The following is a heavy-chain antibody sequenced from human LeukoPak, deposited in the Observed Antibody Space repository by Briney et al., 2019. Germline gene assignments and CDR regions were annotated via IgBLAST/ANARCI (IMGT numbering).Heavy chain of an antibody. CDR1: GFTFSRYA. CDR2: ISYDGSNK. D-gene: IGHD2/OR15-2a*01. J-gene: IGHJ4*02. Sequence: GGSLRLSCAASGFTFSRYAMHWVRQAPGKGLEWVAVISYDGSNKYYADSVKGRFTISRDNSKNTLYLQMNSLRAEDTAVYYCARGGHLWQRDNRFDYWGQGTLVTVSS. CDR3: ARGGHLWQRDNRFDY. V-gene: IGHV3-30-3*01.